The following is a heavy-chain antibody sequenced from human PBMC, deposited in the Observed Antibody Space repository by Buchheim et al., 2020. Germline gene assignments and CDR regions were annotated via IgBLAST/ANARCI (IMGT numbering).Heavy chain of an antibody. V-gene: IGHV4-39*01. CDR1: GGSISSSSYY. CDR3: ARPLPVKKSYYYDSSGLGWFDP. CDR2: IYYSGST. D-gene: IGHD3-22*01. J-gene: IGHJ5*02. Sequence: QVQLQESGPGLVKPSQTLSLTCTVSGGSISSSSYYWGWIRQPPGKGLEWIGSIYYSGSTYYNPSLKSRVTISVDTSKNQFSLKLSSVTAADTAVYYCARPLPVKKSYYYDSSGLGWFDPWGQGTL.